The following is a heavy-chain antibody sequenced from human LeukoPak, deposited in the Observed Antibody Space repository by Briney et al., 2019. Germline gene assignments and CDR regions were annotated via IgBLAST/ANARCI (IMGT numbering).Heavy chain of an antibody. CDR1: GDSVSSNSAT. V-gene: IGHV6-1*01. J-gene: IGHJ4*02. CDR2: TYYRSKWSN. Sequence: SQTLSLTCAISGDSVSSNSATWNGIRQSPSRGLEWLGRTYYRSKWSNDYAVSVKSRITINPDTSKNQISLQLNSVTPEDTAVYYCARDWYSSGWYRFDYWGQGTLVTVSS. D-gene: IGHD6-19*01. CDR3: ARDWYSSGWYRFDY.